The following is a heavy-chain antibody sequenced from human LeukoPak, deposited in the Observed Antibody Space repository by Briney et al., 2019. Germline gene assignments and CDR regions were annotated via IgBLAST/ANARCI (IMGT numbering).Heavy chain of an antibody. D-gene: IGHD3-10*01. J-gene: IGHJ6*02. Sequence: PSETLSLTCAVYGGSLSGYHWSWIRQPPGKGLEWIGEINHSGSTNYNPSLKSRVTISVDTSKNQFSLKLSSVTAADTAVYYCARVRHRFSYGMDVWGQGTTVTVSS. CDR1: GGSLSGYH. CDR2: INHSGST. CDR3: ARVRHRFSYGMDV. V-gene: IGHV4-34*01.